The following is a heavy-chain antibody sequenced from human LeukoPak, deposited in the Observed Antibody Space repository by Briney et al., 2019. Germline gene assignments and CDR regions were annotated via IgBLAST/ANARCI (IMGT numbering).Heavy chain of an antibody. J-gene: IGHJ4*02. Sequence: LPISCKAAECSFTRDCIGWVRQMHEKGLEWMGIIYPGDSDTRYSPSFQGQVTISADKSISTAYLQWSSLKASDTAMYYCARTGEFDYWGQGTLVTVSS. D-gene: IGHD3-16*01. V-gene: IGHV5-51*01. CDR2: IYPGDSDT. CDR1: ECSFTRDC. CDR3: ARTGEFDY.